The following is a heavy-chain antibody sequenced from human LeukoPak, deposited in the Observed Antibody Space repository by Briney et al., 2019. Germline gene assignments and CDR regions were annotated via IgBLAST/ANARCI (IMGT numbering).Heavy chain of an antibody. J-gene: IGHJ4*02. CDR2: IYSGGST. D-gene: IGHD3-22*01. CDR3: AREYYYDSSGYYRYFDY. CDR1: GFTVSSNY. Sequence: PGGSLRLSRAASGFTVSSNYMSWVRQAPGKGLEWVSVIYSGGSTCYADSVKGRFTISRDNSKNTLYLQMNSLRAEDTAVYYCAREYYYDSSGYYRYFDYWGQGTLVTVSS. V-gene: IGHV3-66*01.